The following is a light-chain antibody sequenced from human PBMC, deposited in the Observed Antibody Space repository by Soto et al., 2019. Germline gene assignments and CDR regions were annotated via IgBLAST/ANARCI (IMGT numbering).Light chain of an antibody. Sequence: QSALTQPASVSGSPGQSITISCTGTSSDVGGYNYVSWYQQHPGKAPKLMIYDVSNRPSGVSNRFSGSKSGNTASLTISGLQAEDEADYYCGSYTSSSPYVFGPGTKLTVL. CDR1: SSDVGGYNY. J-gene: IGLJ1*01. CDR2: DVS. CDR3: GSYTSSSPYV. V-gene: IGLV2-14*01.